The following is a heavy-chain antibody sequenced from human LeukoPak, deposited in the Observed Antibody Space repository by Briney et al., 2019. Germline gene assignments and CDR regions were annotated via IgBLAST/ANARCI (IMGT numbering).Heavy chain of an antibody. V-gene: IGHV3-21*06. Sequence: GGSLRLSCAASGFTFSSYAMNWVRQAPGKGLEWVSSISSSSSYMYYADSVKGRFTISRDNAKNSLYLQMNSLRAEDTAVYYCARDRDVPAIGMDVWGQGTTVTVSS. J-gene: IGHJ6*02. CDR1: GFTFSSYA. CDR2: ISSSSSYM. CDR3: ARDRDVPAIGMDV.